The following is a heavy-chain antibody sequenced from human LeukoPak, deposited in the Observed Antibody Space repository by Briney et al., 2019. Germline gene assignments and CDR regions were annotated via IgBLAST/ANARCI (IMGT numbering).Heavy chain of an antibody. V-gene: IGHV4-30-4*07. D-gene: IGHD3-3*01. Sequence: KTSQTLSLTCAVSGGSISSGGYSWSWIRQPPGKGLEWIGYIYYSGSTYYNPSLKSRVTISVDTSKNQFSLKLSSVTAADTAVYYCARGAGLRFLEWLLEGSYAFDYWGQGTLVTVSS. J-gene: IGHJ4*02. CDR2: IYYSGST. CDR3: ARGAGLRFLEWLLEGSYAFDY. CDR1: GGSISSGGYS.